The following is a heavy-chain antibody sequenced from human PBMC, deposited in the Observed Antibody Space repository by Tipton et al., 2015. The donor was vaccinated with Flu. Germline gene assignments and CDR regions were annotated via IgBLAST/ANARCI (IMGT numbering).Heavy chain of an antibody. CDR3: ARFYHDLKTSSSRWFDP. J-gene: IGHJ5*02. D-gene: IGHD3-16*01. CDR1: GASITSGVNY. Sequence: TLSLTCSVSGASITSGVNYWTWIRQLPGKGLEWIAYSSYSGYSYFNPSLESRVSISIDASKSQFSLTLSSVTAADTAVYYCARFYHDLKTSSSRWFDPWGPGTMVTVSS. CDR2: SSYSGYS. V-gene: IGHV4-31*03.